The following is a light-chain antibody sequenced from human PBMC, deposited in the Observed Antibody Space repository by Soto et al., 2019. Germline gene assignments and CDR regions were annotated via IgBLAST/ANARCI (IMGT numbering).Light chain of an antibody. V-gene: IGLV1-40*01. J-gene: IGLJ2*01. Sequence: QSVLTQPPSVSGAPGQRVTISCTGSSPNIGAGDDGYWYQQLPGTAPKLLIYDNNNRPSGVPDRFSNSTSGTSAAPAITGLQAEDDADYYCQSSDSSLSAVLFGGGTKVTVL. CDR1: SPNIGAGDD. CDR3: QSSDSSLSAVL. CDR2: DNN.